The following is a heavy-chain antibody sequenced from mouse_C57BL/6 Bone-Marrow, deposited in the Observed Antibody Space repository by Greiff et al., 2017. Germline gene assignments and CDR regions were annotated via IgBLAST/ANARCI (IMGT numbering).Heavy chain of an antibody. D-gene: IGHD1-1*01. CDR1: GYTFTSYW. J-gene: IGHJ2*01. CDR3: AQRVNTVLADY. CDR2: IHPSDSAT. V-gene: IGHV1-74*01. Sequence: QVQLQQPGAELVKPGASVKVSCKASGYTFTSYWMHWVKQRPGQGLEWIGRIHPSDSATNYNQKFKGKATLTVDTSSSTAYMQLSSLTSEDSAVYYCAQRVNTVLADYWGQGTTLTVSS.